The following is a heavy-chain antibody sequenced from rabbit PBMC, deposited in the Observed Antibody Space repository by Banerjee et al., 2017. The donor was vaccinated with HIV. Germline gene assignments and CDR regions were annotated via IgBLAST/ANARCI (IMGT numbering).Heavy chain of an antibody. CDR1: GFDFNSYY. J-gene: IGHJ4*01. CDR3: ARYAYSYDDYGDYWYYFTL. D-gene: IGHD2-1*01. Sequence: QLKETGGGLVQPGGSLTLSCKASGFDFNSYYMSWVRQAPGKGLEWIGTIHVPRRRTYYASWVNGRFTISSDNAQNTVDLQMNSLTAADTATYFCARYAYSYDDYGDYWYYFTLWGQGTLVTVS. CDR2: IHVPRRRT. V-gene: IGHV1S7*01.